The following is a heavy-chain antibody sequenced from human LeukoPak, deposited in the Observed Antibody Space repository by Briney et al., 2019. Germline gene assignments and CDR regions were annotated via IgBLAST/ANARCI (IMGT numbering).Heavy chain of an antibody. V-gene: IGHV4-39*01. CDR2: IYYSGST. D-gene: IGHD2-15*01. CDR1: GGSISSSSYY. CDR3: ARALVVVAATLGYFDY. J-gene: IGHJ4*02. Sequence: SETLSLTCTVSGGSISSSSYYWGWIRQPPGKGLEWIGSIYYSGSTYYNPSLKSRVTIPVDTSKNQFSLKLSSVTAADTAVYYCARALVVVAATLGYFDYWGQGTLVTVSS.